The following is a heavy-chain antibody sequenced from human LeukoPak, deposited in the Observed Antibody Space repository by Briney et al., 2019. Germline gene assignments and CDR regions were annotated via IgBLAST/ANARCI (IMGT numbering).Heavy chain of an antibody. V-gene: IGHV1-69*04. CDR1: GYTFTGYY. Sequence: GASVKVSCKASGYTFTGYYMHWVRQAPGQGLEWMGRIIPILGIANYAQKFQGRVTITADKSTSTAYMELSGLRSEDTAVYYCARAAGAYSYGSNFDYWGQGTLVTVSS. D-gene: IGHD5-18*01. CDR2: IIPILGIA. J-gene: IGHJ4*02. CDR3: ARAAGAYSYGSNFDY.